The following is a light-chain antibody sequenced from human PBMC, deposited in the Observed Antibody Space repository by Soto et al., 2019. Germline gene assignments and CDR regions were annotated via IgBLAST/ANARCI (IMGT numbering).Light chain of an antibody. V-gene: IGLV2-23*01. CDR2: EGS. Sequence: QSVMTQPASVSGSPGQSITLSCTGSSSDVAIYDLVSWYQQLPGKAPKLVISEGSKRASGVSNRFSGSKSVNTASLTISGLQAEDEADYTGSSYNDITTSYVFGTGTKVTVL. J-gene: IGLJ1*01. CDR1: SSDVAIYDL. CDR3: SSYNDITTSYV.